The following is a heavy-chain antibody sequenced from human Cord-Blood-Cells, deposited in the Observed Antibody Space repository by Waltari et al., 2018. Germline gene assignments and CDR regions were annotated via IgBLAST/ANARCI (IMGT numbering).Heavy chain of an antibody. V-gene: IGHV4-61*01. CDR3: ARGRGGVRGVLPNHNWFDP. Sequence: QVQLQESGPGLVKPSETLSLTCTVSGGSVSSGSYYWSWIRQPPGKGLEWIGYIYYSGRPNDNPPLKRGSTISVDTSKNQFSLKLSSVTAADTAVYYCARGRGGVRGVLPNHNWFDPWGQGTLVTVSS. CDR1: GGSVSSGSYY. J-gene: IGHJ5*02. CDR2: IYYSGRP. D-gene: IGHD3-10*01.